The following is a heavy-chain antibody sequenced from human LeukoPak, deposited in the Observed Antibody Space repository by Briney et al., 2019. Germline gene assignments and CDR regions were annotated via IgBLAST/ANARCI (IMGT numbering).Heavy chain of an antibody. CDR3: ATTKQARRYFDY. CDR2: ISGSSTTI. D-gene: IGHD1-1*01. V-gene: IGHV3-48*01. Sequence: PGGSLRLSCAASGFTFHSYGMNWVRQAPGKGLEWVSYISGSSTTIHYADSVRGRFTISRDNSKNTLYLQMNTLRAEDTAVYYCATTKQARRYFDYWGQGTLVTVSS. J-gene: IGHJ4*02. CDR1: GFTFHSYG.